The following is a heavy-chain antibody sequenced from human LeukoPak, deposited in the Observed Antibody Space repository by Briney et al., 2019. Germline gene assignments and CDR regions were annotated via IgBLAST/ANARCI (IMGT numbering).Heavy chain of an antibody. CDR2: IYYSGST. CDR3: ARGAYSGYDLDY. J-gene: IGHJ4*02. Sequence: PSETLSLTCTVSGGSITNYYWSWIRQPPGKGLEWIGYIYYSGSTNYNPSLKSRVTISVDTSKNQFSLKLTSVTAADTAVYYCARGAYSGYDLDYWGQGTLVTVSS. D-gene: IGHD5-12*01. CDR1: GGSITNYY. V-gene: IGHV4-59*01.